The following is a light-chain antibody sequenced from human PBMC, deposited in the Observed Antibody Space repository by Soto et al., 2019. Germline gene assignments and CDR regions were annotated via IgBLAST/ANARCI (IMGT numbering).Light chain of an antibody. J-gene: IGKJ2*01. V-gene: IGKV4-1*01. CDR2: WTS. CDR3: QQYYDTPYT. CDR1: QSLLYSGNNENY. Sequence: DIVMNQSPESLALALGERATINCRSSQSLLYSGNNENYLAWYQQKPRQPPRLLIYWTSARESGVPDRFSGSGSGTDFSLTISSVQAEDVAVSYCQQYYDTPYTFGQGTKLEIK.